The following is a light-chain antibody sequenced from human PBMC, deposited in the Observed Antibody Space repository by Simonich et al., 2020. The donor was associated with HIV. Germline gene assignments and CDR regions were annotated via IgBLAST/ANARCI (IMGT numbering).Light chain of an antibody. V-gene: IGLV7-46*01. Sequence: NKGALTSWKVSYRFRQKPGQPPRTLDSAKSNKHSWRPARFSGALLGGKSALTLSGAQPEDEAEYYCLFSYSGARVFGGVTKLTVL. J-gene: IGLJ2*01. CDR2: AKS. CDR3: LFSYSGARV. CDR1: KGALTSWKV.